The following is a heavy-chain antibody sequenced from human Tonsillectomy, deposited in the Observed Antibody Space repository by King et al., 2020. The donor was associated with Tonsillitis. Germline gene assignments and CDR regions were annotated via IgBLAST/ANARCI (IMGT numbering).Heavy chain of an antibody. CDR3: TRPYYYDSSDHAFDI. J-gene: IGHJ3*02. CDR2: IRSKVYTYAT. D-gene: IGHD3-22*01. V-gene: IGHV3-73*02. CDR1: GFTFNGSA. Sequence: DVQLVESGGGLVQPGGSLKLSCAASGFTFNGSAMHWVRQASGKGLEWVGRIRSKVYTYATAYAASVKGRFTIFRDDSKNTAYLQMNSLKTEDTAVYYRTRPYYYDSSDHAFDIWGQGTMVTVSS.